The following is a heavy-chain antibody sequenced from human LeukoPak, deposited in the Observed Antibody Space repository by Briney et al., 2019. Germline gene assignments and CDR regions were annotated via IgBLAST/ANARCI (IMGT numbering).Heavy chain of an antibody. J-gene: IGHJ6*02. V-gene: IGHV3-7*01. D-gene: IGHD3-3*01. CDR1: GFTFSSYW. CDR2: IKQGGSEK. CDR3: ARDKDFWSGYGMDV. Sequence: GGSLRLSCAASGFTFSSYWMSWVRQAPGKGLEWVANIKQGGSEKYYVDSVKGRFTISRDNAMNSLYLQMNSLRAEDTAVYYCARDKDFWSGYGMDVWGQGTTVTVSS.